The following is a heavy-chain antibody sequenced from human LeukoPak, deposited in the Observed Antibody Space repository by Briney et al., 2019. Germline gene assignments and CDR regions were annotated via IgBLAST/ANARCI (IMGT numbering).Heavy chain of an antibody. Sequence: PGGSLRLSCAASGFTFNRYAMSWVRQAPGKGLEWVSAISSSGGSTYYADSVKGRFTISRDNPKNTLYLQMNSLRAEDTAVYYCAKADSYYDLLTCFDFWGQGTLVTVSS. CDR1: GFTFNRYA. J-gene: IGHJ4*02. D-gene: IGHD3-9*01. V-gene: IGHV3-23*01. CDR3: AKADSYYDLLTCFDF. CDR2: ISSSGGST.